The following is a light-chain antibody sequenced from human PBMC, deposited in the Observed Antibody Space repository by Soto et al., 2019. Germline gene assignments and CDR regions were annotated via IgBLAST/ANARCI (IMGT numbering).Light chain of an antibody. CDR3: QQYERYPLT. J-gene: IGKJ4*01. Sequence: DIQMTQSPSTLSASIGDRVTITCRASQNIYKWLAWYQQKPQKAPTLLIFEAAALETGASPRFRGSGSGTEFTLTISSLQPDDFATYYGQQYERYPLTFGGGTKVE. V-gene: IGKV1-5*01. CDR2: EAA. CDR1: QNIYKW.